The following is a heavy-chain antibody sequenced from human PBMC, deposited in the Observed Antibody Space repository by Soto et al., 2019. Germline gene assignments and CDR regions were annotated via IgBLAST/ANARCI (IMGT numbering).Heavy chain of an antibody. CDR1: GGSISSYY. Sequence: LSETLSLTCTVSGGSISSYYWSWIRQPPGKGLEWIGYIYYSGSTNYNPSLKSRVTISVDTSKNQFSLKLSSVTAADTAVYYCARVGVTATYTGYYYYGMDVWGQGTTVTAP. V-gene: IGHV4-59*01. CDR2: IYYSGST. CDR3: ARVGVTATYTGYYYYGMDV. J-gene: IGHJ6*02. D-gene: IGHD5-18*01.